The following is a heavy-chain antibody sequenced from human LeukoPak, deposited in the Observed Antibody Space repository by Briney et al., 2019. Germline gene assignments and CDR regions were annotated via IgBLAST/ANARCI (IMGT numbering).Heavy chain of an antibody. CDR3: AKDNSYSGSVY. CDR1: GFTFSNHV. J-gene: IGHJ4*02. CDR2: ISGDGSAT. Sequence: GGSLRLSCAASGFTFSNHVMTWVRQAPGEGLEWVSVISGDGSATYYADSVKGRFTISRDNSKNTLYLQMDSLRAGDTAVYYCAKDNSYSGSVYWGQGTLVTVSS. D-gene: IGHD1-26*01. V-gene: IGHV3-23*01.